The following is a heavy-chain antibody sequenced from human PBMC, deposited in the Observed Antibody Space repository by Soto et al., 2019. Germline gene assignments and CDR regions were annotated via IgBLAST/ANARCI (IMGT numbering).Heavy chain of an antibody. D-gene: IGHD3-22*01. CDR2: IKSKTDGGTT. V-gene: IGHV3-15*07. J-gene: IGHJ6*02. CDR3: TTDFGSGFYFYDDYRYGLYF. CDR1: GFTFSNAW. Sequence: PGGSLRLSCAASGFTFSNAWMNWVRQAPGKGLEWVGRIKSKTDGGTTDYAAPVKGRFTISRDDSKNTLYLQMNSLKTEDTAVYYCTTDFGSGFYFYDDYRYGLYFRAQRTTVPVSS.